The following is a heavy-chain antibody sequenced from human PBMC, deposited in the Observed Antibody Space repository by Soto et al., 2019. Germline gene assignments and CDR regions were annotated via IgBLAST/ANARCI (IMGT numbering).Heavy chain of an antibody. CDR2: IYYSGST. V-gene: IGHV4-31*03. CDR3: AASCVACGGFNYYGMDV. CDR1: GGSISRGGYY. J-gene: IGHJ6*02. Sequence: TLCLTCTVAGGSISRGGYYWSWIRQHPGKGLEWIGYIYYSGSTYYNPPLKSRVTISVDTSKNQFSLKLSSVTAADTAVYYCAASCVACGGFNYYGMDVWGQGTTVTVSS. D-gene: IGHD2-21*01.